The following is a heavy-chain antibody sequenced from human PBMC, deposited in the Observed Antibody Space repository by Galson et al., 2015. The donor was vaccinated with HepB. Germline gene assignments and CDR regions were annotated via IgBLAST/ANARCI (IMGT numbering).Heavy chain of an antibody. V-gene: IGHV5-51*01. CDR2: IYPGDSDT. CDR1: GYSFTSYW. CDR3: ARAYDSSALGYYFDY. J-gene: IGHJ4*02. Sequence: QSGAEVKKPGESLKISCKGSGYSFTSYWIGWVRQMPGKGLEWMGIIYPGDSDTRYSPSFQGQVTISADKSISTAYLQWSSLKASDTAMYYCARAYDSSALGYYFDYWGQGTLVTVSS. D-gene: IGHD3-22*01.